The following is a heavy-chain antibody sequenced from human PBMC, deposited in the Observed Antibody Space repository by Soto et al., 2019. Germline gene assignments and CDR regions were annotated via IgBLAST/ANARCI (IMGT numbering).Heavy chain of an antibody. CDR2: ISGYDGNT. CDR3: AREKWFGQTPYDS. D-gene: IGHD3-10*01. J-gene: IGHJ4*02. CDR1: GFTLNDFG. V-gene: IGHV1-18*01. Sequence: ASVKVSCKASGFTLNDFGVSWVRQAPGQGLEWMGWISGYDGNTNFAQKYEGRVTMTIDSSTSTAYMELRNLRSDDTAMYYCAREKWFGQTPYDSWGQGTLVTVSS.